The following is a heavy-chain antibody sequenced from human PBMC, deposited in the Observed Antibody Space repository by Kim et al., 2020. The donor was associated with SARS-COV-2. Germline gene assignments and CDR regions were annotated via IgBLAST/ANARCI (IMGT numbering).Heavy chain of an antibody. D-gene: IGHD1-26*01. CDR2: ISYDGSNK. CDR1: GFTFNTYD. V-gene: IGHV3-30*18. J-gene: IGHJ4*02. Sequence: GGSLRLSCAASGFTFNTYDMHWVRQAPGKGLEWVAVISYDGSNKYYADSVKGRFTISRDNSKNTLYLQMNSLRIEDTAVYYCAKSFSGSSFGYDYWGQGTLVTVSS. CDR3: AKSFSGSSFGYDY.